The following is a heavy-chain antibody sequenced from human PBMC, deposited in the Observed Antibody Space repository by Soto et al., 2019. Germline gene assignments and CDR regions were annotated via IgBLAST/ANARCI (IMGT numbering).Heavy chain of an antibody. J-gene: IGHJ6*03. CDR3: AKDYLPRSEDYYYYMDV. CDR1: GFTFGDYA. D-gene: IGHD1-26*01. CDR2: ISWNSGSI. V-gene: IGHV3-9*01. Sequence: SLILSSAPCGFTFGDYAMHWVRQAAGVGLEWVSCISWNSGSIGYADSVKGRFTIFRDNAKNSLYLKLNSLRAEDTALYYCAKDYLPRSEDYYYYMDVWGKGT.